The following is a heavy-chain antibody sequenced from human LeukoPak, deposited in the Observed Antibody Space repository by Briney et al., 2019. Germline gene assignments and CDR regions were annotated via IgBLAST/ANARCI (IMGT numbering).Heavy chain of an antibody. CDR3: ARVSGYCSGGSCDNYFDY. CDR1: GGSISSYY. J-gene: IGHJ4*02. CDR2: IYYSGST. D-gene: IGHD2-15*01. Sequence: PSETLSLTCTVSGGSISSYYWSWIRQPPGKGLEWIGYIYYSGSTNYNPSLKSRVTISVDTSKNQFSLKLSSVTAADTAVYYCARVSGYCSGGSCDNYFDYWGQGTLVTVSS. V-gene: IGHV4-59*01.